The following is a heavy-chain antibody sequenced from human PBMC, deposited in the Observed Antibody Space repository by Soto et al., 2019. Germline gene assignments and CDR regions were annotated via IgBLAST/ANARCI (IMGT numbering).Heavy chain of an antibody. V-gene: IGHV5-10-1*01. D-gene: IGHD1-1*01. J-gene: IGHJ6*02. Sequence: PGESLKISCKTSGHRFTTYWISWVRQMPGKGLEYMGKINPTDSETNYSPSFEGHVTFSVDRSTSTAYVRWNSLKASDTAMYYCDRKTMPSTSFYYAMDLWGQGTTVTVSS. CDR2: INPTDSET. CDR1: GHRFTTYW. CDR3: DRKTMPSTSFYYAMDL.